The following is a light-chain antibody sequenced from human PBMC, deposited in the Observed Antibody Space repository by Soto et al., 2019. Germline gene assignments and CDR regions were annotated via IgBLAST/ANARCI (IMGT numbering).Light chain of an antibody. CDR3: AAWDDSLNAVV. J-gene: IGLJ2*01. V-gene: IGLV1-44*01. Sequence: QPVLTQPPSVSGTPGHKVSISCSGSTSNLGGNTVNWYQQLPGTAPKLLIYTNNQRPSGVPDRFSGSKSGTSASLAISGLRSEDEADFYCAAWDDSLNAVVFGGGTKSPS. CDR2: TNN. CDR1: TSNLGGNT.